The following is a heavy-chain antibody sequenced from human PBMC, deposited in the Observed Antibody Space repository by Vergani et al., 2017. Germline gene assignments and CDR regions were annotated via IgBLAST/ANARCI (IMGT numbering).Heavy chain of an antibody. D-gene: IGHD2-2*02. Sequence: QVQLVQSGAEVKKPGSSVKVSCKASGGTFSSYTISWVRQAPGQGLEWMGRIIPILGIANYAQKFQGRVTITADKSTSTAYMELSSLRSEDTAVYYCARGGYCSSTSCYTYYYYGMDVWGQGP. CDR2: IIPILGIA. J-gene: IGHJ6*02. CDR3: ARGGYCSSTSCYTYYYYGMDV. V-gene: IGHV1-69*02. CDR1: GGTFSSYT.